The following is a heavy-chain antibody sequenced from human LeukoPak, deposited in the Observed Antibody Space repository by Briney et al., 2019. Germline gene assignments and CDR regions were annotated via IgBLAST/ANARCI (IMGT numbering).Heavy chain of an antibody. Sequence: ASVKVSFKASGYTFTGYYIHWLRQAPGQGLEWLGRINPNSGVTSYAQAFQDRVTLTRDPSISTAYIELSSLTSDDTAVYYCGRSSRPLDCFDYWGQGTLVTVSS. J-gene: IGHJ4*02. D-gene: IGHD2-2*01. CDR1: GYTFTGYY. CDR3: GRSSRPLDCFDY. CDR2: INPNSGVT. V-gene: IGHV1-2*06.